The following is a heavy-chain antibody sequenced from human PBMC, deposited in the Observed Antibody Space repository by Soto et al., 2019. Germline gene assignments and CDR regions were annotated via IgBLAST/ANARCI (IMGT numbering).Heavy chain of an antibody. CDR2: ISGSGDYT. CDR1: GFTFSSYA. CDR3: AKAWGIDY. V-gene: IGHV3-23*01. D-gene: IGHD7-27*01. J-gene: IGHJ4*02. Sequence: GGSLRLSCAASGFTFSSYAMTWVRQAPGKGLEWVSSISGSGDYTYFTDSVKGRFTISRDNSKDTLYLQMSSLRVEDTAIYYCAKAWGIDYWGQGTLVTVSS.